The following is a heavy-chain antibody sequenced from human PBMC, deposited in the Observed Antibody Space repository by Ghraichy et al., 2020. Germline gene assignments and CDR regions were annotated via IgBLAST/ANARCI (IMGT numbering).Heavy chain of an antibody. CDR2: IKDKIDGGTT. CDR1: GFTFRNAW. Sequence: GGSLRLSCAASGFTFRNAWMTWVRQAPGKGLEWVGRIKDKIDGGTTDYAAHVRGRFTISRDDSKDMLYLQMNSLKKEDTAVYYCTTMRYDRSGKPDFWGQGTLVSVSS. V-gene: IGHV3-15*01. CDR3: TTMRYDRSGKPDF. J-gene: IGHJ4*02. D-gene: IGHD3-22*01.